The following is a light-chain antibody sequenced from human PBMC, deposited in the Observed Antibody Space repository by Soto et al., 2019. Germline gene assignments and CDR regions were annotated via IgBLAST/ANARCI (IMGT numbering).Light chain of an antibody. V-gene: IGKV3-20*01. J-gene: IGKJ4*01. CDR3: QQYGSSPLT. Sequence: EIVLTQSPGTLSLSPGERATLSCRASQSVSSSYLAWYQPKPGQAPRLLIYGASSRATGIPDRFSGSGSGTDFTLTISRLEPEDFAVYYCQQYGSSPLTFGGGTKVDIK. CDR1: QSVSSSY. CDR2: GAS.